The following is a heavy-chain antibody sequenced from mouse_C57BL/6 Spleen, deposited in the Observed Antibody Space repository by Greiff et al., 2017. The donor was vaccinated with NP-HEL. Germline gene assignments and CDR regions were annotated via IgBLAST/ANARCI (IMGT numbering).Heavy chain of an antibody. V-gene: IGHV5-4*01. J-gene: IGHJ1*03. D-gene: IGHD2-4*01. CDR1: GFTFSSYA. CDR2: ISDGGSYT. CDR3: AREGITTRNWYFDV. Sequence: EVQGVESGGGLVKPGGSLKLSCAASGFTFSSYAMSWVRQTPEKRLEWVATISDGGSYTYYPDNVKGRFTISRDNAKNNLYLQMSHLKSEDTAMYYCAREGITTRNWYFDVWGTGTTVTVSS.